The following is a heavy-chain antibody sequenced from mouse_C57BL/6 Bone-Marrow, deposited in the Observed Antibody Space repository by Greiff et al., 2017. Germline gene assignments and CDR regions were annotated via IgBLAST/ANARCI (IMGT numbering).Heavy chain of an antibody. CDR2: INYDGSST. CDR3: ARVGMVVAHWYFDV. CDR1: GFTFSDYY. Sequence: EVKLMESEGGLVQPGSSMKLSCTASGFTFSDYYMAWVRQVPEKGLEWVANINYDGSSTYYLDSLKSRFIISRDNAKNILYLQMSSLKSEDTATYYCARVGMVVAHWYFDVWGTGTTVTVSS. V-gene: IGHV5-16*01. D-gene: IGHD1-1*01. J-gene: IGHJ1*03.